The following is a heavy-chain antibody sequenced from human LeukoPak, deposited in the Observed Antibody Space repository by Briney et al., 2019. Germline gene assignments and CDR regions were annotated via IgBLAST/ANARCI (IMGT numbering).Heavy chain of an antibody. CDR1: GGSISSYY. V-gene: IGHV4-59*01. D-gene: IGHD1-26*01. Sequence: SETLSLTCTVSGGSISSYYWSWIRQPPGKGLEWIGYIYYTGSTSYNPSLKSRVTMSLDASKNQFSLELNSVTLADTAVYYCARGGNYWPQWWFDPWGRGTLVSVSS. J-gene: IGHJ5*02. CDR2: IYYTGST. CDR3: ARGGNYWPQWWFDP.